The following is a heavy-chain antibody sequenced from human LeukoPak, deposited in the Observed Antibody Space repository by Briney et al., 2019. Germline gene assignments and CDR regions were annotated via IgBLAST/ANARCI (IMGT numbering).Heavy chain of an antibody. V-gene: IGHV3-66*01. CDR1: GFTVSSNY. CDR3: ARDGDFWSFGY. D-gene: IGHD3-3*01. Sequence: GGSLRLSCAASGFTVSSNYMSWVRQAPGKGLEWVSVIYSGGTTYYADSVKGRFTISRDNAKNSLYLQMNSLRAEDTAVYYCARDGDFWSFGYWGQGTLVTVSS. CDR2: IYSGGTT. J-gene: IGHJ4*02.